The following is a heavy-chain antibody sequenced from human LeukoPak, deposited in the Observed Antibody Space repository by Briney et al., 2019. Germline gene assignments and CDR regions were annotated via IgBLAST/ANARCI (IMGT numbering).Heavy chain of an antibody. CDR1: GGTFSSYA. Sequence: ASVKVSFKASGGTFSSYAISLVRQAPGQGLEWMGRIIPIFGTANYAQKFQGRVTITTDESTSTAYMELSSLRSEDTAVYYCARDHGYSSGWSTFDYWGQGTLVTVSS. V-gene: IGHV1-69*05. CDR3: ARDHGYSSGWSTFDY. CDR2: IIPIFGTA. J-gene: IGHJ4*02. D-gene: IGHD6-19*01.